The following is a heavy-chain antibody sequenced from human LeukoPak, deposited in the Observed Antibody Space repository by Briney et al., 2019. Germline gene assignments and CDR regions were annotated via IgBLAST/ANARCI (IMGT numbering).Heavy chain of an antibody. Sequence: GGSLRLSCAASGFTFSSYGMHWVRQAPGKGLEWVAVISYDGSNKYYADSVKGRFTISRDNSKNTLYLQMNSLRAEDTAVYYCAKATGYSGYEGEAFDIWGQGTMVTVSS. CDR1: GFTFSSYG. V-gene: IGHV3-30*18. CDR2: ISYDGSNK. J-gene: IGHJ3*02. D-gene: IGHD5-12*01. CDR3: AKATGYSGYEGEAFDI.